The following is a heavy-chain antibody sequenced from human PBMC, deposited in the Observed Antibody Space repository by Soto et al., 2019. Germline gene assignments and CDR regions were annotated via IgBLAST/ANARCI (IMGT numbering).Heavy chain of an antibody. CDR3: AREGWKDCSSGNCYSFDY. V-gene: IGHV3-64*01. D-gene: IGHD2-15*01. CDR2: ISSTGSNT. CDR1: GFTFSRFA. J-gene: IGHJ4*02. Sequence: EVQLVESGGGLVQPGGSLRLSCAASGFTFSRFAMYWVRQAPGKGLDYVSGISSTGSNTYDANSVKGRFTISRDNSKNTLYLQMGSLRVEDMGVYYCAREGWKDCSSGNCYSFDYWGQGTLVTVSS.